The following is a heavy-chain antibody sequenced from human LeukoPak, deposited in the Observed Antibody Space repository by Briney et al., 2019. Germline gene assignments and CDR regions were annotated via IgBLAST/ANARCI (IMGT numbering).Heavy chain of an antibody. D-gene: IGHD4-23*01. J-gene: IGHJ4*02. CDR1: GFTFSSYS. V-gene: IGHV3-21*04. CDR3: ARILRWRPLFDF. CDR2: ISSSSSYI. Sequence: GGSLRLSCAASGFTFSSYSMNWVRQAPGKGLEWVSSISSSSSYIYYADSVKGRFTISRDNAKNSLFLQMNSLRAEDTAVYYCARILRWRPLFDFWGQGTLVTVSS.